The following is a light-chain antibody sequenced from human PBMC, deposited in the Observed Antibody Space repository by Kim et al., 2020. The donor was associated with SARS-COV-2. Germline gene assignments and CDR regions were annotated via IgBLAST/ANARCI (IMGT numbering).Light chain of an antibody. J-gene: IGKJ1*01. CDR3: QQSYRT. V-gene: IGKV1-39*01. CDR1: QSISTY. CDR2: DAS. Sequence: DIQMTQSPSSLSASVGDRVTITCRASQSISTYLNWYQQKPGKAPKLLIYDASSLQSGVPSRFSGSGSGTDFTLTIASLQPEDFATYYCQQSYRTFGQGTKVEIK.